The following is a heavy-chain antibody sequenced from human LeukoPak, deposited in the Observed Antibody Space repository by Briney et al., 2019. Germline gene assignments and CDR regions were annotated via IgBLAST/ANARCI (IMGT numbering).Heavy chain of an antibody. J-gene: IGHJ6*03. CDR3: ARAEGVVVAAHIDV. Sequence: ASVKVSCKASGYTFTNYGIYWVRQAPGQGPEWVAWISAYNGNTNYAQKLQGRVTVTTDTSTSTPYMELRSLRSDDTAIYYCARAEGVVVAAHIDVWGKGTTVTVSS. V-gene: IGHV1-18*01. CDR1: GYTFTNYG. D-gene: IGHD2-15*01. CDR2: ISAYNGNT.